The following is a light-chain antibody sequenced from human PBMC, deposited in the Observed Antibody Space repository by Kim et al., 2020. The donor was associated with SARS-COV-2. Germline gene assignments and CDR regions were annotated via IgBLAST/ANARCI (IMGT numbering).Light chain of an antibody. V-gene: IGLV3-19*01. CDR1: SLRSYY. Sequence: ALVQTFRNTWQGDSLRSYYASGYQQKPGQAPVLVIYGKNNLPSGIPDRFSGSSSGNTASLTITGAQAEDEADYYCNSRDSSGNERVFGGGTQLTVL. CDR2: GKN. J-gene: IGLJ2*01. CDR3: NSRDSSGNERV.